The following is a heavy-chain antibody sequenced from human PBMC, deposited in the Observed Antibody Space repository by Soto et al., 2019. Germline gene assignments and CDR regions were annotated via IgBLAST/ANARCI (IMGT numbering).Heavy chain of an antibody. CDR1: GGSISSGGYY. V-gene: IGHV4-31*03. CDR2: IYYSGST. D-gene: IGHD2-2*01. J-gene: IGHJ4*02. Sequence: QVQLQESGPGLVKPSQTLSLTCTVSGGSISSGGYYWSWIRQHPGKGLEWIGYIYYSGSTYYNPSLKSRVTISLDTSKNQFSLKLSSVTAADTAVYYCARADIVLVPAARGYFDYWGQGTLVTVSS. CDR3: ARADIVLVPAARGYFDY.